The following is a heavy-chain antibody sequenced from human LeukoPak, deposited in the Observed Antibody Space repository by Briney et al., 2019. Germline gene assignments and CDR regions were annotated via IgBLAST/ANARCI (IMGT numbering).Heavy chain of an antibody. CDR1: GFTFSSFG. Sequence: GGSLRLSCAASGFTFSSFGMHWVRQAPGKGLEWVAVIWYGGSNKYYADSVKGRFTISRDNSKNTLYLQMNSLRAEDTAVYYCAKGGESGSFDYWGQGTLVTVSS. V-gene: IGHV3-30*02. CDR2: IWYGGSNK. CDR3: AKGGESGSFDY. D-gene: IGHD3-3*01. J-gene: IGHJ4*02.